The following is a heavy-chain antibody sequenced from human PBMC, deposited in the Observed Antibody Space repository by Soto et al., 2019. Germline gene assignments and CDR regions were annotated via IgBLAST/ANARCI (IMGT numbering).Heavy chain of an antibody. CDR2: ISSSSSYI. J-gene: IGHJ4*02. CDR3: ARLPSYDSCGYYCY. V-gene: IGHV3-21*01. Sequence: EVQLVESGGGLVKPGGSLRLSCAASGFTFSSYSMNWVRQAPGKGLEWVSSISSSSSYIYYADSVKGRFTISRDNAKNSLYLTMNSLRAEDTAVYYCARLPSYDSCGYYCYWGQGTLVTVSS. D-gene: IGHD3-22*01. CDR1: GFTFSSYS.